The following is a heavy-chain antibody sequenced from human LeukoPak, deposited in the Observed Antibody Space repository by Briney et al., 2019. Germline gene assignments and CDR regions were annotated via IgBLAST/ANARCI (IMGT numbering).Heavy chain of an antibody. J-gene: IGHJ4*02. CDR2: INSDGSGT. D-gene: IGHD5-18*01. CDR3: ARGYNYVNAFDY. CDR1: GFTFSNYW. V-gene: IGHV3-74*01. Sequence: PGGPLRLSCAASGFTFSNYWMHWVCQAPGKGLVWVSRINSDGSGTSYADSVKGRLTIPRDNAKNTLYLQMNSLRVEDTAVYYCARGYNYVNAFDYWGQGTLVSVSS.